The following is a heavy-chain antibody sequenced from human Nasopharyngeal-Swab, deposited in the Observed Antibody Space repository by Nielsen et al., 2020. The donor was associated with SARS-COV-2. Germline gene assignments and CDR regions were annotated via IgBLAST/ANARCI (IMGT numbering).Heavy chain of an antibody. CDR2: IYYSGST. CDR1: GGSISSSSYY. D-gene: IGHD5-18*01. CDR3: ARDPTAMVRLDAFDI. Sequence: SETLSLTCTVSGGSISSSSYYWGWIRQPPGKGLEWIGSIYYSGSTYYNPSLKSRVTISVDTSKNQFSLKLSSVTAADTAVYYCARDPTAMVRLDAFDIWGQGTMVTVSS. J-gene: IGHJ3*02. V-gene: IGHV4-39*07.